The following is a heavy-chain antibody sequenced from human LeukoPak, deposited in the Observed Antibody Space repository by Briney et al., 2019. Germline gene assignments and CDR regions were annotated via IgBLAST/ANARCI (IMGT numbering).Heavy chain of an antibody. Sequence: PSETLSLTCTVSGGSISSYYWSWIRQPPGKGLEWIGYIYYSGSTNYNPSLKSRVTISVDASKNQFSLKLSSVTAAATAVYYCARHSKGSYAFDIWGQGTMVTVSS. V-gene: IGHV4-59*01. CDR3: ARHSKGSYAFDI. J-gene: IGHJ3*02. CDR1: GGSISSYY. CDR2: IYYSGST.